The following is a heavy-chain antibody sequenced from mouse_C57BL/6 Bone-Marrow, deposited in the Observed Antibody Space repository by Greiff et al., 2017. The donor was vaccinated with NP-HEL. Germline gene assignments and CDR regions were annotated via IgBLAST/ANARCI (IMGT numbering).Heavy chain of an antibody. CDR2: ISDGGSYT. V-gene: IGHV5-4*03. CDR3: AKEVITTRFAY. J-gene: IGHJ3*01. CDR1: GFTFSSYA. Sequence: EVNVVESGGGLVKPGGSLKLSCAASGFTFSSYAMSWVRQTPEKRLEWVATISDGGSYTYYPDNVKGRFTISRDNAKNNLYLQMSHLKSEDTAMYYCAKEVITTRFAYWGQGTLVTVSA. D-gene: IGHD2-4*01.